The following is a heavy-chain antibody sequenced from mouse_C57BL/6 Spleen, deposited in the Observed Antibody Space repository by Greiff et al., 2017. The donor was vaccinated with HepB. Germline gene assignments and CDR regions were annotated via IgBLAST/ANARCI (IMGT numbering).Heavy chain of an antibody. D-gene: IGHD4-1*01. Sequence: QVQLQQPGAELVKPGASVKLSCKASGYTFTSYWMQWVKQRPGQGLEWIGEIDPSDSYTNYNQKFKGKATLTVDTSSSTAYMRLSSLTSEDSAVYYCARRGQTGTIDYWGQGTTLTVSS. CDR3: ARRGQTGTIDY. CDR2: IDPSDSYT. V-gene: IGHV1-50*01. J-gene: IGHJ2*01. CDR1: GYTFTSYW.